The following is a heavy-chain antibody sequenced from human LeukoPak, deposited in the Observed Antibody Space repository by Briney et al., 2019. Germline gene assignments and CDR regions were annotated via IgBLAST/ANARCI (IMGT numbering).Heavy chain of an antibody. Sequence: GESLKISCKGSGYSFTSYWIGWVRQMPGKGLEWMGIIYPDDSDTRYSPSFQGQVTISADKSISTAYLQCSNRKASDTAMYYCARHAVGWFGELFDYWGQGTLVTVSS. CDR2: IYPDDSDT. J-gene: IGHJ4*02. CDR1: GYSFTSYW. D-gene: IGHD3-10*01. CDR3: ARHAVGWFGELFDY. V-gene: IGHV5-51*01.